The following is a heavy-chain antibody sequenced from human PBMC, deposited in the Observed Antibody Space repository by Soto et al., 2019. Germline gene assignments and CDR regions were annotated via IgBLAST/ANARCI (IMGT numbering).Heavy chain of an antibody. CDR3: ARDSGTVGYADS. Sequence: HVQLVQSGAEVKKPGSSVKVSCKASGGTFSTYTINWVRQAPGQGLEWMGRIIPLLDVTNNAQRFQGRVTITADTSTSTVYMQLTSLTSQDTAVYYCARDSGTVGYADSWGPGTLVTVSS. D-gene: IGHD3-10*01. V-gene: IGHV1-69*08. CDR1: GGTFSTYT. J-gene: IGHJ4*02. CDR2: IIPLLDVT.